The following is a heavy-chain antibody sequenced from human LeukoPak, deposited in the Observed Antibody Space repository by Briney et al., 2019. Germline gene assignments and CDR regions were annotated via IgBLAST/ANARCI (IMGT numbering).Heavy chain of an antibody. V-gene: IGHV3-15*01. CDR3: TTDRGVAARPLFDF. Sequence: GGSLRLSCAASGFCLTNAWMGWVRQAPGKGLEWIGRIKSKTDGGTTDYAAPVKGRFTISRDDSRNTLHLHLNSLKSEDTAEYFCTTDRGVAARPLFDFWGQGILVTVSS. CDR1: GFCLTNAW. J-gene: IGHJ4*02. D-gene: IGHD6-6*01. CDR2: IKSKTDGGTT.